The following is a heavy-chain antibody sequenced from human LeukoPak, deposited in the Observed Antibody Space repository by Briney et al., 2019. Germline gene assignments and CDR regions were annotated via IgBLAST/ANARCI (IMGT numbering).Heavy chain of an antibody. J-gene: IGHJ5*02. D-gene: IGHD2-2*01. Sequence: GGSLRLSCAASGFTFSSYGMHWVRQAPGKGLEWVAVISYDGSNKYYADSVEGRFTISRDNSKNTLYLQMNSLRAEDTAVYYCAREEGYCSSTSCYHWFDPWGQGTLVTVSS. CDR3: AREEGYCSSTSCYHWFDP. V-gene: IGHV3-30*03. CDR1: GFTFSSYG. CDR2: ISYDGSNK.